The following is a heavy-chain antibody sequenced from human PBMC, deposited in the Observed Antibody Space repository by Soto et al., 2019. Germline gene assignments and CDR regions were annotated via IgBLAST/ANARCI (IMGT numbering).Heavy chain of an antibody. J-gene: IGHJ3*02. D-gene: IGHD2-15*01. Sequence: SETLSLTCAVSGGSISSGGYSWSWIRQPPGKGLEWIGYIYHSGSTYYNPSLKSRVTISVDRSKNQFSLKLSSATAADTAVYYCAREARCSGGSCRHAFDIWGQGTMVTVSS. CDR2: IYHSGST. V-gene: IGHV4-30-2*01. CDR1: GGSISSGGYS. CDR3: AREARCSGGSCRHAFDI.